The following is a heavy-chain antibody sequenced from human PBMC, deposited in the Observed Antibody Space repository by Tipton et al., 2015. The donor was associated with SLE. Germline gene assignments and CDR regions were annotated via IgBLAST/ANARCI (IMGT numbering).Heavy chain of an antibody. D-gene: IGHD3-10*01. CDR2: VYYSGST. CDR1: GGSISVSSYY. J-gene: IGHJ5*02. CDR3: ASRRDGRGTWFDP. Sequence: TLSLTCTVSGGSISVSSYYWGWIRQPPGKGLEWIGSVYYSGSTYYNPSLKSRVTISVDTSKNQFSLKMTSVTAADTAVYYCASRRDGRGTWFDPWGQGTLVTVSS. V-gene: IGHV4-39*07.